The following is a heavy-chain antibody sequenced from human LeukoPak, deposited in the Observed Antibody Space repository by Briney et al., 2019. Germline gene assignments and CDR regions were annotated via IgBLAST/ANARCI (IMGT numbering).Heavy chain of an antibody. Sequence: PSETLSLTCAVYGGSFSGYYWSWIRQPPGKGLEWIGEINHSGSTNYNPSLKSRVTISVDTSKNQFSLKLSSVTAADTAVYYCAIVRSYGLKSYYYYYMGVWGKGTTVTVSS. D-gene: IGHD5-18*01. CDR1: GGSFSGYY. CDR3: AIVRSYGLKSYYYYYMGV. CDR2: INHSGST. V-gene: IGHV4-34*01. J-gene: IGHJ6*03.